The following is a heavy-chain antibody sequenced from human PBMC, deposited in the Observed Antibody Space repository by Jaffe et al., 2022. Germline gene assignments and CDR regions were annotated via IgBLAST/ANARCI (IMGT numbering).Heavy chain of an antibody. J-gene: IGHJ4*02. V-gene: IGHV1-2*06. CDR2: INPNSGGT. CDR1: GYAFTGYH. Sequence: QVQLVQSGAEVKKPGASVKVSCKASGYAFTGYHIHWVRQAPGQGLEWMGRINPNSGGTNYAQKFQGRVTVTRDTSISTSYMELSGLTSDDTAVYYCARANGAAERGYYFDYWGQGTLVTVSS. CDR3: ARANGAAERGYYFDY. D-gene: IGHD6-25*01.